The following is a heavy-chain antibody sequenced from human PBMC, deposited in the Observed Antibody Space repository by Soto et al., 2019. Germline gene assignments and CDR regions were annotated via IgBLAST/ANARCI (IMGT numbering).Heavy chain of an antibody. CDR3: ARDGDVNTGFGKDY. J-gene: IGHJ4*02. Sequence: GGSLRLSCAAYGFTFSGYGMHWVRQAPGKGLEWVAFIWHDGGNKFYAESVKGRFTISRDNSKNTLYLQMTSLSAEDTAMYYCARDGDVNTGFGKDYWGQGTLVTVSS. D-gene: IGHD3-16*01. V-gene: IGHV3-33*01. CDR2: IWHDGGNK. CDR1: GFTFSGYG.